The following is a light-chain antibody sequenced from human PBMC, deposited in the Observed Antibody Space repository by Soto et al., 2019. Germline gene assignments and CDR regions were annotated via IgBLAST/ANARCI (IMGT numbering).Light chain of an antibody. Sequence: EIVLTQSPGTLSLSAGERATLSCRASQSVGRNLAWYQQKPGQAPRLLIYAADSRVTGTPDRFSGSGSGTDFTLTISRLEPEDFAVYYCQQFGGSPMSTFAQGTKVDIK. CDR3: QQFGGSPMST. CDR1: QSVGRN. CDR2: AAD. V-gene: IGKV3-20*01. J-gene: IGKJ2*01.